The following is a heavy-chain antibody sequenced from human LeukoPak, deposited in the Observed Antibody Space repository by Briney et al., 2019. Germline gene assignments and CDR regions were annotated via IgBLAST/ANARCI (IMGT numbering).Heavy chain of an antibody. CDR1: GFTFSNAW. CDR2: IKSKTDGGTT. CDR3: TTLELLWFGELLSGSIYGMDV. J-gene: IGHJ6*04. V-gene: IGHV3-15*01. D-gene: IGHD3-10*01. Sequence: GGSLRLSCAASGFTFSNAWMSWVRQAPGKGLEWVGRIKSKTDGGTTDYAAPVKGRFTISRDDSKNTLYLQMNSLKTEDTAVYYCTTLELLWFGELLSGSIYGMDVRGKGTTVTVSS.